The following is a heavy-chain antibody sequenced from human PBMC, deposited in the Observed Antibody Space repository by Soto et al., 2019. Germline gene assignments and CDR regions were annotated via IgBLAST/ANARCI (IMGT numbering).Heavy chain of an antibody. CDR3: AREADPHYDFWSGYSYSPKSNWFDP. CDR1: GYTFTSYA. V-gene: IGHV1-3*01. Sequence: QVQLVQSGAEVKKPGASVKVSCKASGYTFTSYAMHWVRQAPGQRLEWMGWINAGNGNTKYSQKFQGRVTITRDTSASTAYMELSSLRSEDTAVYYCAREADPHYDFWSGYSYSPKSNWFDPWGQGTLVTVSS. D-gene: IGHD3-3*01. J-gene: IGHJ5*02. CDR2: INAGNGNT.